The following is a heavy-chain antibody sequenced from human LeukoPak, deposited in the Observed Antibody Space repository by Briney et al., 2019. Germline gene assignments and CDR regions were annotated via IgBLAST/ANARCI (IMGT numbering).Heavy chain of an antibody. CDR2: FDPEDGET. Sequence: ASVKVSCKVSGYTLTELSMHWVRQAPGKGLEWMGGFDPEDGETIYAQRFRGRVTMTEDTSTDTAYMELSSLRSEDTAVYYCASGSGRRYFDWIPKGDYYYGMDVWGQGTLVTVSS. CDR1: GYTLTELS. J-gene: IGHJ6*02. V-gene: IGHV1-24*01. CDR3: ASGSGRRYFDWIPKGDYYYGMDV. D-gene: IGHD3-9*01.